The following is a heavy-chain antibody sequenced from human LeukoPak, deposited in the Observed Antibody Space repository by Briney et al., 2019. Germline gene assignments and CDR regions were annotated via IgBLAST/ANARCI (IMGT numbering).Heavy chain of an antibody. CDR3: GGRRWVSSDY. CDR2: IYSGGST. Sequence: PGGSLRLSCAASAFTVSSNYMSCVRQAPGKGLEWVSVIYSGGSTYYEDSVKGRFTISRDNSKNTLYLQMNSLRAEDTVVYYCGGRRWVSSDYWGQGTLVTVSS. CDR1: AFTVSSNY. V-gene: IGHV3-53*01. D-gene: IGHD3-16*01. J-gene: IGHJ4*02.